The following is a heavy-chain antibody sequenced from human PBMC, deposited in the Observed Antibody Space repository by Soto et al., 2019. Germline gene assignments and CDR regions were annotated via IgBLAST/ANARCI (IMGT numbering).Heavy chain of an antibody. CDR3: ARGRGRDAFDI. V-gene: IGHV1-69*02. CDR2: IIPILGIA. Sequence: QVQLVQSGAEVKKPGSSVKVSCKASGGTFSSYTISWVRQAPGQGLEWMGRIIPILGIANYAQKFQGRVTXTXXKSTSTAYMELSSLRSEDTAVYYCARGRGRDAFDIWGQGTMVTVSS. D-gene: IGHD5-12*01. CDR1: GGTFSSYT. J-gene: IGHJ3*02.